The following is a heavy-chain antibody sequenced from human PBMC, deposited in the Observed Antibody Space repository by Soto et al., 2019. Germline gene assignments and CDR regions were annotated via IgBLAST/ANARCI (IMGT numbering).Heavy chain of an antibody. J-gene: IGHJ4*02. D-gene: IGHD3-22*01. Sequence: EVQLLESGGGLVQPGGSLRLSCAASGFSFNSHVMTWVRQAPGKGLEWVACISSSGDDTFYADSAKGRFTISRDNSKNTLDLHIHSLRAEDTAHYVCARDRIPAILVVLTDQPAAFAFWGPGTRFTVSA. V-gene: IGHV3-23*01. CDR3: ARDRIPAILVVLTDQPAAFAF. CDR2: ISSSGDDT. CDR1: GFSFNSHV.